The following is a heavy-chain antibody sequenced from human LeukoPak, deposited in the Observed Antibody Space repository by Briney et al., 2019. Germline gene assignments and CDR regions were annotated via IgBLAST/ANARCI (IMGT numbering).Heavy chain of an antibody. J-gene: IGHJ4*02. V-gene: IGHV4-61*02. CDR2: VDRSGNS. Sequence: PSQTLSLTCTVSGASITTGSYYWSWIRHPAGKGLEWIGRVDRSGNSNYNPSLRSRVTISVDTSKNQFSLKLTSVTAADTAIYYCARQWITYYFDYWGRGTLVTVST. CDR1: GASITTGSYY. CDR3: ARQWITYYFDY. D-gene: IGHD3-16*01.